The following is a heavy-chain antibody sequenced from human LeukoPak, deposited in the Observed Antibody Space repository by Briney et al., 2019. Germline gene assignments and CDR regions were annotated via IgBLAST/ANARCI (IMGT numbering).Heavy chain of an antibody. CDR3: ATPAPGYGALDV. CDR2: INPYTGGT. J-gene: IGHJ3*01. Sequence: ASVKVSCKTSGYSVSDYYMHWVRQAPGQGLEWMGWINPYTGGTKYAQEFQGRVTMTGDTSLSIVQMELRSLTADDTAMYYCATPAPGYGALDVWGQGTMVTVSS. D-gene: IGHD3-9*01. CDR1: GYSVSDYY. V-gene: IGHV1-2*02.